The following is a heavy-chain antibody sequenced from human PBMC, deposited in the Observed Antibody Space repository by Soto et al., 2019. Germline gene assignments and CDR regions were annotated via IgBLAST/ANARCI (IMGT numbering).Heavy chain of an antibody. V-gene: IGHV1-58*01. D-gene: IGHD2-2*01. CDR2: IVVGSDNT. J-gene: IGHJ4*02. CDR3: AAVPSLSASSNYALSLDS. CDR1: GFSFTSSA. Sequence: ASVKVSCKASGFSFTSSALQWVRQARGQRIEWIGWIVVGSDNTNYAQNFQERVTITSDMSTNTAYMELSSLRFEDTAVYYCAAVPSLSASSNYALSLDSWGQGTLVTVSS.